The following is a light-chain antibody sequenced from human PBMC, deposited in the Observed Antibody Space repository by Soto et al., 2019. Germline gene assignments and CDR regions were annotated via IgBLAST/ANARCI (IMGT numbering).Light chain of an antibody. CDR3: LSYTITSILV. V-gene: IGLV2-14*01. CDR2: EVN. J-gene: IGLJ3*02. Sequence: QSALTQPASVSGSPGQSITISCTGTNSDVGAYNYVSWFQQHPGKAPKLIIFEVNNRPSGVSHRFSGSKSGNTASLTISGLQTEDEADYYCLSYTITSILVFGGGTKLTVL. CDR1: NSDVGAYNY.